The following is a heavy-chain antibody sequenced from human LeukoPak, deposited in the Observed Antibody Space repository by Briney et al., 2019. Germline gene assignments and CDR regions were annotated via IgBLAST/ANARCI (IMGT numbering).Heavy chain of an antibody. CDR3: ARGGWLDD. Sequence: EGSLRLSCVVSGFTFSNWWMSWVRQAPGKGLEYVANIKEDGSEKNYVDSVKGRFTISRDNAKNSLYLQMNSLRAEDTGIFYCARGGWLDDWGQGTLVTVSS. D-gene: IGHD2-15*01. CDR1: GFTFSNWW. CDR2: IKEDGSEK. V-gene: IGHV3-7*01. J-gene: IGHJ4*02.